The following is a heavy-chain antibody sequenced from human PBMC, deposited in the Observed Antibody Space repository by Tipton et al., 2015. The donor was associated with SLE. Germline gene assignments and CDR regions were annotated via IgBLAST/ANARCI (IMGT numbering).Heavy chain of an antibody. CDR1: GGSISSSSYY. J-gene: IGHJ5*02. Sequence: GLVKPSETLSLTCTVSGGSISSSSYYWGWIRQPPGKGLEWIGDIYYSGSTNYNPSLKSRVTISVDMSKNQFSLKLTSVTAADTAVYYCARGGLGRGSGWSGAFDPWGQGTLVTVSS. D-gene: IGHD6-19*01. CDR3: ARGGLGRGSGWSGAFDP. CDR2: IYYSGST. V-gene: IGHV4-61*05.